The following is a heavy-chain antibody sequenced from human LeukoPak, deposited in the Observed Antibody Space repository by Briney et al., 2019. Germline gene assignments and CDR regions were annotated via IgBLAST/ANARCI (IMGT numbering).Heavy chain of an antibody. CDR1: GGSFSGYY. CDR2: IYTSGST. J-gene: IGHJ4*02. D-gene: IGHD6-13*01. Sequence: PSETLSLTCAVYGGSFSGYYWSWIRQPAGKGLEWIGRIYTSGSTNYNPSLKSRVTISVDTSKNQFSLKLSSVTAADTAVYYCARSRKNTADFDSWGQGALVTVSS. CDR3: ARSRKNTADFDS. V-gene: IGHV4-59*10.